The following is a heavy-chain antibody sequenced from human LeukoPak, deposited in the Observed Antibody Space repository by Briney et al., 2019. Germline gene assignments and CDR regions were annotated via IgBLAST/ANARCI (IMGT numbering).Heavy chain of an antibody. J-gene: IGHJ4*02. CDR1: GYTSTSYD. V-gene: IGHV1-8*03. D-gene: IGHD3-22*01. CDR2: RNPNSGNT. CDR3: AVNYYDSSGYYYVLFDY. Sequence: SVKDSCKASGYTSTSYDINWVGQATGQGLEGMGLRNPNSGNTGYAHKFQGRVTITRTTSRSTAYRELSSLRSKDTAVYYCAVNYYDSSGYYYVLFDYWGQGTLVTVSS.